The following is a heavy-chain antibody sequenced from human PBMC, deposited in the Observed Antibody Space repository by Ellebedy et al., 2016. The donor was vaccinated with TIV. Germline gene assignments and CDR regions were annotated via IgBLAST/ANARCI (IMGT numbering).Heavy chain of an antibody. Sequence: SGPTLVKPTETLTLTCTVSGFSLNNVKLGVSWIRQPPGKALAWLSHISSNDEKSYSTSLKTRLTISKDTSKSQVVLTMTNMDPADTATYYCARMIHYYGSGSYSSYGMDVWGQGTTVTVSS. CDR1: GFSLNNVKLG. J-gene: IGHJ6*02. V-gene: IGHV2-26*01. CDR2: ISSNDEK. D-gene: IGHD3-10*01. CDR3: ARMIHYYGSGSYSSYGMDV.